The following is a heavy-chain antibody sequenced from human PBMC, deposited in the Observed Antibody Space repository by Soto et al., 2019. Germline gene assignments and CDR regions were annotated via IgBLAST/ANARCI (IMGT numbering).Heavy chain of an antibody. CDR1: GGSMSEYF. V-gene: IGHV4-59*01. D-gene: IGHD3-10*01. CDR2: IYYLGST. J-gene: IGHJ4*02. Sequence: PSETLSLTCSVSGGSMSEYFWSWMRQSPGKGLEWIGYIYYLGSTDYNPSLKSRVTISVDTSKRQFSLRLTSVTAADTAVYYCARDGYDGSGSPYPAYWGPGTQVTVPQ. CDR3: ARDGYDGSGSPYPAY.